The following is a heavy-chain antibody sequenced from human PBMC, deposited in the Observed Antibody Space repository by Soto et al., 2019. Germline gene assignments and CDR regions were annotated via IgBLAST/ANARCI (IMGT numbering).Heavy chain of an antibody. J-gene: IGHJ4*02. CDR3: AKGRGGSGSLTPRVDF. Sequence: EVQLLESGGGLVQPGGSLRLSCAASGFTFNNYAMTWVRQAPGKGLEWVSAVSGGGDTTSYSDSVKGRFTVSRDGSKNTLELEMGSLRAEETALYYCAKGRGGSGSLTPRVDFWGQGTLVTVST. CDR2: VSGGGDTT. V-gene: IGHV3-23*01. D-gene: IGHD3-10*01. CDR1: GFTFNNYA.